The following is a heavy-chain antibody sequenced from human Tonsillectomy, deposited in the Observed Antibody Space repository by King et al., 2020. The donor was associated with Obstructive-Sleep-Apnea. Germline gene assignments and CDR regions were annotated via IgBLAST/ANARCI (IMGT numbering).Heavy chain of an antibody. J-gene: IGHJ4*02. CDR1: RGSISSYF. CDR3: ARGPFSSWGLKYYFDQ. Sequence: VPLQESGPGLVKPSGTLSLTCGVSRGSISSYFWSWIRQPPGKGLEWIGQIYYSGDTTYNPSLRSRVTITVDTSKNQFSLRLNSVTAADTAVYFCARGPFSSWGLKYYFDQWGQGALVTVSS. V-gene: IGHV4-59*12. CDR2: IYYSGDT. D-gene: IGHD7-27*01.